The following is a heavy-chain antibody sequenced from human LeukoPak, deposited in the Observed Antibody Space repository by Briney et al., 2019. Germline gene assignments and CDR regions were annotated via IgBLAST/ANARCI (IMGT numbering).Heavy chain of an antibody. CDR2: INAGNGNT. Sequence: ASVKVSCKASGYTFTSYAMHWVRQAPGQRLEWMGWINAGNGNTKYSQKFQGRVTITRDTSASTAYMELSSLRAEDTAVYYCAREGTGGEGFDYWGQGTLVTVSS. CDR1: GYTFTSYA. D-gene: IGHD2-21*01. J-gene: IGHJ4*02. V-gene: IGHV1-3*01. CDR3: AREGTGGEGFDY.